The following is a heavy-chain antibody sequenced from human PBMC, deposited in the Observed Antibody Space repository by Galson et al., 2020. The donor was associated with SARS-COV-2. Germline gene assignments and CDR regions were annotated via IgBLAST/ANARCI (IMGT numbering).Heavy chain of an antibody. D-gene: IGHD3-9*01. CDR2: IQQYGGEE. CDR3: ARDLWGRHYDSNTGYYNDGFDL. Sequence: VETGGSLRLSCAASGLTFTKYWMDWVRQAPGKGLEWVADIQQYGGEERYAESVKGRFTISRDNAEKSLYLQMTSLRAEDTAVYYCARDLWGRHYDSNTGYYNDGFDLWGRGTLVTVSS. V-gene: IGHV3-7*01. J-gene: IGHJ2*01. CDR1: GLTFTKYW.